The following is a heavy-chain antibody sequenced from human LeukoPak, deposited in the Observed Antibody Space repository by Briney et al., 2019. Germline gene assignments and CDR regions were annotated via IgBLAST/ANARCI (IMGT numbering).Heavy chain of an antibody. CDR1: GGSISSSSYY. V-gene: IGHV4-39*01. Sequence: SETLSLTCTVSGGSISSSSYYWGWIRQPPGKGLEWIGSIYYSGSTYYNPSLKSRVTISVDTSKNQFSLKLSSVTAADTAVYYCAMNGYSSSWYYYGMDVWGQGTTVTASS. J-gene: IGHJ6*02. CDR3: AMNGYSSSWYYYGMDV. CDR2: IYYSGST. D-gene: IGHD6-13*01.